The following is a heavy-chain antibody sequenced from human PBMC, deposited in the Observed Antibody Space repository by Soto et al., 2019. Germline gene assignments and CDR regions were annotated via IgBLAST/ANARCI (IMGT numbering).Heavy chain of an antibody. D-gene: IGHD5-12*01. CDR2: IIPMFGTP. CDR3: ARGLRGYTGYDCVGAFDI. Sequence: QVQLVQSGTEVKKSGSSVKVSCKASGDTFTNFAISWMRQAPGQGLEWMGGIIPMFGTPNYAQKFQGSVTITEDRSTSTAYLELRSLRSEDTAVYYCARGLRGYTGYDCVGAFDIWGQGTMVTVSS. J-gene: IGHJ3*02. CDR1: GDTFTNFA. V-gene: IGHV1-69*06.